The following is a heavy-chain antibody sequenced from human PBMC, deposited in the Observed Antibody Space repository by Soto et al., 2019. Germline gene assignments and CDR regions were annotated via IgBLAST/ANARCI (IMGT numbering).Heavy chain of an antibody. CDR2: ISSSSSTI. J-gene: IGHJ4*02. CDR3: AREMAALNYFDY. Sequence: EVQLVESGGGLVQPGGSLRLSCAASGFTFSSYRMNWVRQAPGKGLEWVSYISSSSSTIYYADSVKGRFTISRDNANSLYLQMNSLRAEDTAVYYCAREMAALNYFDYWGQGTLVTVSS. D-gene: IGHD2-15*01. CDR1: GFTFSSYR. V-gene: IGHV3-48*01.